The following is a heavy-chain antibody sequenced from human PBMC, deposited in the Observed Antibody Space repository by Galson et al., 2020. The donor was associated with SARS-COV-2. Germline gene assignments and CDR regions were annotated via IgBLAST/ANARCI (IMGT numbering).Heavy chain of an antibody. CDR2: INHTGRT. Sequence: TLSPTCAVYGGSFNNTSSTWIRQATDKGLEWIGEINHTGRTNCNPSPKTRVTISTDTSKNQFSLKVRSVTAADTAVYYCARGLMIGGSFYGMDVWGLGTTVTVSS. D-gene: IGHD3-22*01. J-gene: IGHJ6*02. V-gene: IGHV4-34*01. CDR1: GGSFNNTS. CDR3: ARGLMIGGSFYGMDV.